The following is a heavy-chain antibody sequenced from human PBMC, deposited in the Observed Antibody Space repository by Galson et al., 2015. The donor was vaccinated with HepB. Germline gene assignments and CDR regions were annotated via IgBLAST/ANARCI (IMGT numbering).Heavy chain of an antibody. CDR1: GYTLTELS. J-gene: IGHJ6*02. V-gene: IGHV1-24*01. CDR2: FDPEDGET. CDR3: ATDLGYCSRTSCPHDYGMDV. Sequence: SVKVSCKVSGYTLTELSMHWVRLAPGKGLEWMGGFDPEDGETIYAQKFQGRVTMTEDTSTDTAYMELSSLRSEDTAVYYCATDLGYCSRTSCPHDYGMDVWGQGTTVTVSS. D-gene: IGHD2-2*01.